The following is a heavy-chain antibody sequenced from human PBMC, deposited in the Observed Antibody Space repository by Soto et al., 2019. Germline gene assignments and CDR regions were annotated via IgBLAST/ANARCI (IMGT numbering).Heavy chain of an antibody. CDR2: IDPSDSYT. Sequence: PGESLKISCKGSGYSFTSYWISWVRQMPGKGLEWMGRIDPSDSYTNYSPSFQGHVTISADKSISTAYLQWSSLKASDTAMYYCARPKSGYYDSSGYYPHWFDPWGQGTLVTVSS. J-gene: IGHJ5*02. CDR3: ARPKSGYYDSSGYYPHWFDP. D-gene: IGHD3-22*01. CDR1: GYSFTSYW. V-gene: IGHV5-10-1*01.